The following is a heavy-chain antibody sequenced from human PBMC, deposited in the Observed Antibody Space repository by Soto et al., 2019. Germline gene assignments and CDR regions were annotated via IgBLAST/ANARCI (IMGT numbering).Heavy chain of an antibody. V-gene: IGHV2-5*02. Sequence: QITLKESGPPLVKPTQTLTLTCTFSGFSLSTSGVGVGWIRQPPGKALEWLALIYWDDDKRYSPSLKSRLTITKHTSKNQVVLTMTNMDPVDTATYYCAHMNTTASLKCWGQGTLVTVSS. CDR3: AHMNTTASLKC. J-gene: IGHJ4*02. CDR1: GFSLSTSGVG. CDR2: IYWDDDK. D-gene: IGHD1-1*01.